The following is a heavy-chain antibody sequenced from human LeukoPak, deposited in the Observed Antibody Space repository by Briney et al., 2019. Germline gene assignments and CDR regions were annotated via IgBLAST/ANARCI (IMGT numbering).Heavy chain of an antibody. J-gene: IGHJ4*02. CDR2: IYYSGST. CDR3: ARGYYDSSGYYRYAFDY. Sequence: SQTLPLTCTVSGGSISSGGYYWSWIRQHPGKGLEWIGYIYYSGSTYYNPSLKSRVTISVDTSKNQFSLKLSSVTAADTAVYYCARGYYDSSGYYRYAFDYWGQGTLVTVSS. CDR1: GGSISSGGYY. D-gene: IGHD3-22*01. V-gene: IGHV4-31*03.